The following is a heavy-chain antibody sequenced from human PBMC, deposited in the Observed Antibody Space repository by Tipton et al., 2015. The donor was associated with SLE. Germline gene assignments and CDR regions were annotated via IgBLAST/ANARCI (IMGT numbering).Heavy chain of an antibody. D-gene: IGHD3-10*01. CDR2: IYHSGST. CDR3: ARDRIDSGIKT. Sequence: TLSLTCEVSGYSISSGYFWGWIRQPPGKGLEWIGGIYHSGSTYYNPSLKSRVSISIDTSKNQFSLKLSSVTAADTAVYFCARDRIDSGIKTWGQGILVTVSS. V-gene: IGHV4-38-2*02. CDR1: GYSISSGYF. J-gene: IGHJ5*02.